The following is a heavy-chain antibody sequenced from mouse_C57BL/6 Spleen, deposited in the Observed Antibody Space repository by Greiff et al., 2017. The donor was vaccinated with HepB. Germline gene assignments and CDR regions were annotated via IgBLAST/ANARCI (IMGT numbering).Heavy chain of an antibody. V-gene: IGHV1-22*01. CDR2: INPNNGGT. CDR1: GYTFTDYN. D-gene: IGHD2-5*01. Sequence: VQLQQSGPELVKPGASVKMSCKASGYTFTDYNMHWVKQSHGKSLEWIGYINPNNGGTSYNQKFKGKATLTVNKSSSTAYMELRSLTSEDSAVYYCARGAYYSKGGFAYWGQGTLVTVSA. J-gene: IGHJ3*01. CDR3: ARGAYYSKGGFAY.